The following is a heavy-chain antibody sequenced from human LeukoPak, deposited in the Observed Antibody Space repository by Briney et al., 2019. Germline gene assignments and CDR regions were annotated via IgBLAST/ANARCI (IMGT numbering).Heavy chain of an antibody. Sequence: SETLSLTCTVSGGSISSSSYYWGWIRQPPGKGLEWIGSIYYSGSTYYNPSLKSRVTISVDTSKNQFSLKLSSVTAADTAVYYCARSPRGYSYEYYFDYWGQGTPVTVSS. CDR3: ARSPRGYSYEYYFDY. J-gene: IGHJ4*02. D-gene: IGHD5-18*01. V-gene: IGHV4-39*01. CDR1: GGSISSSSYY. CDR2: IYYSGST.